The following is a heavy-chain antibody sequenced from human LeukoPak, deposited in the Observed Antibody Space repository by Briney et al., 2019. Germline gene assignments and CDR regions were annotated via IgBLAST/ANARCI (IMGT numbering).Heavy chain of an antibody. Sequence: PGGSLRLSCAASGFTFSSYWMRWVRQAPGKGLEWVANIKQDGSEKYYVDSVKGRFTISRDNAKNSLYLQMNSLRAEDTAVYYCAGDVVGATYFDYWGQGTLVTVSS. CDR1: GFTFSSYW. CDR2: IKQDGSEK. CDR3: AGDVVGATYFDY. V-gene: IGHV3-7*01. J-gene: IGHJ4*02. D-gene: IGHD1-26*01.